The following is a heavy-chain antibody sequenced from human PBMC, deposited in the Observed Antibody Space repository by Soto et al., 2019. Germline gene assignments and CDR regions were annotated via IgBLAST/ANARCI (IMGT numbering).Heavy chain of an antibody. V-gene: IGHV1-69*02. CDR1: GGTFSTYT. D-gene: IGHD2-21*01. Sequence: QVQLVHSGAEVKKPGSSVKVSCKTSGGTFSTYTLSWVRQAPGQGLEWMGRIIPVLDKADYAQRFQGRLTSTADRSTSTANMELSSLSSEDTAIYYCARGATAGDSAVHYWGQGTLVSVSS. J-gene: IGHJ4*02. CDR3: ARGATAGDSAVHY. CDR2: IIPVLDKA.